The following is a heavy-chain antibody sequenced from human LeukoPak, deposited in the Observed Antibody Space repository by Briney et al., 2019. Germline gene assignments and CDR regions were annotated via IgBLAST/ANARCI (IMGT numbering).Heavy chain of an antibody. J-gene: IGHJ3*02. D-gene: IGHD6-13*01. CDR1: GGTFSSYA. CDR2: IIPIFGTA. CDR3: AKGLRGYSSSPDAFDI. Sequence: SVKVSCKASGGTFSSYAISWVRQAPGQGLEWMGGIIPIFGTANYAQKFQGRVTITTDESTSTAYMELSSLRSEDTAVYYCAKGLRGYSSSPDAFDIWGQGTMVTVSS. V-gene: IGHV1-69*05.